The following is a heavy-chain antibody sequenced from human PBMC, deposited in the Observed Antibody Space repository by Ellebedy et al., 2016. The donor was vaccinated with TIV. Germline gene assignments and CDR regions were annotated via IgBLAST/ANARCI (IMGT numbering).Heavy chain of an antibody. CDR3: ARSLGIGPYGMDV. CDR1: GFAFNMYS. Sequence: GESLKISCAASGFAFNMYSMNWVRQAPGKGLDWVSSISYGSTYIYDSDSVRGRFTISRDDAKNSLYRQLNSLRVEDTATYYCARSLGIGPYGMDVWGQGTTVTVAS. V-gene: IGHV3-21*06. CDR2: ISYGSTYI. J-gene: IGHJ6*02. D-gene: IGHD3-16*01.